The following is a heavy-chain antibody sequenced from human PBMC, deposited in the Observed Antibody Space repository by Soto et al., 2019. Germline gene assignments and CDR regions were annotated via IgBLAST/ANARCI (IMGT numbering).Heavy chain of an antibody. D-gene: IGHD2-15*01. CDR2: MNPNSGNT. CDR1: GYTFTSYD. J-gene: IGHJ4*02. Sequence: QVQLVQSGAEVKKPGASVKVSCKASGYTFTSYDINWVRQATGQGLEWMGWMNPNSGNTGFAQKFHGGVTRTRNTSISTAYLELSSQRSEDTAVYYCAIGPQDILDHWGQGTLVTVSS. CDR3: AIGPQDILDH. V-gene: IGHV1-8*01.